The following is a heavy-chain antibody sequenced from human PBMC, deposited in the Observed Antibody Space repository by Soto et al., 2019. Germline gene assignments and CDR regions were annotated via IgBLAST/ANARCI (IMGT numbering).Heavy chain of an antibody. CDR1: GGSVPSGSYY. D-gene: IGHD2-21*02. V-gene: IGHV4-61*01. Sequence: SETLSLTCTVSGGSVPSGSYYWSWIRQPPGKGLEWIGYIYYSGSTNYNPSLKSLVAISVDTSKNQFSLKVNSVTAADTAVYYCARGLLAYCGGDCALFDSWGQGIMVTVSS. CDR3: ARGLLAYCGGDCALFDS. J-gene: IGHJ4*02. CDR2: IYYSGST.